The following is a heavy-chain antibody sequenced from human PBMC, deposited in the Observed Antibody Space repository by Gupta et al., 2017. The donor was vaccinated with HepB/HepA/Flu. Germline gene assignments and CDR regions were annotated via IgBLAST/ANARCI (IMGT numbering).Heavy chain of an antibody. Sequence: VQLVESGGGVVQPGGALRLCCAAYGVTFKKFGSHVVRQAPGKGLEWVAVIWMDGTKKVYADSVKGRFTISRDNSKNTLYLQMDRLTAEDTALYYCGRDPGSDNPIDYWGQGTPVTVSS. V-gene: IGHV3-33*01. CDR1: GVTFKKFG. CDR2: IWMDGTKK. D-gene: IGHD1-1*01. J-gene: IGHJ4*02. CDR3: GRDPGSDNPIDY.